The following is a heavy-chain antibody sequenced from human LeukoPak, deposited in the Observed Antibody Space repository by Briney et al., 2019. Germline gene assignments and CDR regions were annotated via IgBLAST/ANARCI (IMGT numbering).Heavy chain of an antibody. CDR2: INPNSGGT. V-gene: IGHV1-2*02. Sequence: ASVKVSCKASGYTFTGYYMHWVRQAPGQGLEWMGWINPNSGGTNYAQKFQGRVTMTRDTSTSTAYMELSRLRSDDTAVYYCARERPTFGVAARTYYYMDVWGKGTTVTVSS. J-gene: IGHJ6*03. CDR3: ARERPTFGVAARTYYYMDV. D-gene: IGHD3-3*01. CDR1: GYTFTGYY.